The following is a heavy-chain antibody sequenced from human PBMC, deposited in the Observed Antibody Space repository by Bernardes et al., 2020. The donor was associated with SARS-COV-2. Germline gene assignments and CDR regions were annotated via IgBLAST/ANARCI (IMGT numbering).Heavy chain of an antibody. J-gene: IGHJ6*02. Sequence: ASVKVSCKASGYTFTSYYMHWVRQAPGQGLEWMGIINPSGGSTSYAQKFQGRVTMTRDTSTSTVYMELSSLRSEDTAVYYCAKDFLYVAGSYYYYGMDVWGQGTTVTVSS. D-gene: IGHD6-19*01. CDR3: AKDFLYVAGSYYYYGMDV. CDR1: GYTFTSYY. V-gene: IGHV1-46*01. CDR2: INPSGGST.